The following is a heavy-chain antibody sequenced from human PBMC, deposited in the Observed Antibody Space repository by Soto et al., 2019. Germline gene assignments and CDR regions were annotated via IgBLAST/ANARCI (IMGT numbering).Heavy chain of an antibody. V-gene: IGHV3-74*01. D-gene: IGHD5-18*01. CDR3: AKSHSTALVPYYFDY. CDR1: GFTFSSYW. J-gene: IGHJ4*02. Sequence: GGSLRLSCAASGFTFSSYWMHWVRQAPGKGLVWVSRINSDGSSTSYADSVKGRFTISRDNSKNTLYLQMSSLRAEDTAVYYCAKSHSTALVPYYFDYWGQGTLVTVSS. CDR2: INSDGSST.